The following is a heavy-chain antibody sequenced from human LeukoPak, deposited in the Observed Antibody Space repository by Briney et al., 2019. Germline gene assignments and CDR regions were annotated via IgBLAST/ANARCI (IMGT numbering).Heavy chain of an antibody. CDR1: GGSISSYY. V-gene: IGHV4-4*07. CDR2: IYTSGST. CDR3: ARGGYYGSGNNYYCYYMDV. Sequence: SETLSLTCTVSGGSISSYYWSWIRQPAGKGLEWIGRIYTSGSTNYNPSLKSRVTMSVDTSKNQFSLKLSSVTAADTAVYYCARGGYYGSGNNYYCYYMDVWGKGTTVTISS. D-gene: IGHD3-10*01. J-gene: IGHJ6*03.